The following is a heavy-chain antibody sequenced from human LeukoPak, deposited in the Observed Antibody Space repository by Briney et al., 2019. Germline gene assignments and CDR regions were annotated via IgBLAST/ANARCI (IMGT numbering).Heavy chain of an antibody. CDR3: ARDYTVVKAFDI. J-gene: IGHJ3*02. CDR1: GFSFSSYT. Sequence: GGSLRLSCAASGFSFSSYTMHWVRQAPGKGLEWVAVISYDGSNKFYADSVKGRFTISRDNSKNTLFLQMNSLRPEDTALYCCARDYTVVKAFDIWGQGTMVTVSS. CDR2: ISYDGSNK. V-gene: IGHV3-30*04. D-gene: IGHD4-23*01.